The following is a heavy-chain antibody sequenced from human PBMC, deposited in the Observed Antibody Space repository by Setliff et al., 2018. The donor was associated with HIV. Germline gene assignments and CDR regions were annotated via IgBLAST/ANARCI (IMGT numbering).Heavy chain of an antibody. J-gene: IGHJ6*03. Sequence: PGGSLRLSCTASGFTFGDYAMSWVRQAPGKGLEWVGFIRSKAYGGTTEYAASVKGRLTISRDDSKSIAYLQMNSLKTEDTAVYYCTRDRQPDYDFWSGYSYYYYYYMDVWGKGTTVTVSS. D-gene: IGHD3-3*01. CDR1: GFTFGDYA. CDR2: IRSKAYGGTT. CDR3: TRDRQPDYDFWSGYSYYYYYYMDV. V-gene: IGHV3-49*04.